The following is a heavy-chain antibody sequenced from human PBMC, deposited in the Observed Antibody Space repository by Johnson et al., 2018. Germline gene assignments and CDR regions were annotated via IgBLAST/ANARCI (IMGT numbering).Heavy chain of an antibody. V-gene: IGHV4-59*01. Sequence: QVQLQESGPGLVKPSETLSLTCTVSGGSISSYYWSWIRQPPGKGLEWIGYIYYSGSTNYNPSLKSRVTISVDTSKNQFSLKLSSVTAADTAVYYCARTNWNDVGGAYYYGMDVWGKGTTVTVSS. J-gene: IGHJ6*04. D-gene: IGHD1-20*01. CDR2: IYYSGST. CDR3: ARTNWNDVGGAYYYGMDV. CDR1: GGSISSYY.